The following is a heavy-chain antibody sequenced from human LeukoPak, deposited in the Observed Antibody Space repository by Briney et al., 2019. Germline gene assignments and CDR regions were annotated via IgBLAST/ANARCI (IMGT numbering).Heavy chain of an antibody. Sequence: SGSTYYNPSRKSRVTMAVDTSNNQFSLKLTSLTAADTAVYFCAGVSASMVREVIIAEYFQHWGQGTLATVSS. V-gene: IGHV4-31*02. J-gene: IGHJ1*01. CDR2: SGST. CDR3: AGVSASMVREVIIAEYFQH. D-gene: IGHD3-10*01.